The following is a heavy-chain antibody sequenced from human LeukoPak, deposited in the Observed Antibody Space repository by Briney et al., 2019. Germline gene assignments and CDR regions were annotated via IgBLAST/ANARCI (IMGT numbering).Heavy chain of an antibody. CDR1: GFTFSDYY. V-gene: IGHV3-11*01. J-gene: IGHJ6*02. Sequence: GGSLRLSCAASGFTFSDYYMSWIRQAPGKGLEWVSYISSSGSTIYYADSVKGRFTISRDNAKNSLYLQMNSLRAEDTAVYYCGYSSSSGWFSLHYYYGMDVWGQGTTVTVSS. D-gene: IGHD6-6*01. CDR3: GYSSSSGWFSLHYYYGMDV. CDR2: ISSSGSTI.